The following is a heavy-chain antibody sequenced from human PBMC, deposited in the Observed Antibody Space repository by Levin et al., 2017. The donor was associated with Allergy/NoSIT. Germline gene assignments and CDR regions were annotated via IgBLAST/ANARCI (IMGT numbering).Heavy chain of an antibody. Sequence: SETLSLTCTVSGASLTSNIHFWSWIRQPAGTGLEWIGRLHTSGDTNYNPSLKSRVTISMDLSKKQFFLKLSSVTAADTAVYYCERGTSSTYNWLDPWGQGTLVTVSS. CDR1: GASLTSNIHF. CDR3: ERGTSSTYNWLDP. J-gene: IGHJ5*02. D-gene: IGHD2-2*01. CDR2: LHTSGDT. V-gene: IGHV4-61*02.